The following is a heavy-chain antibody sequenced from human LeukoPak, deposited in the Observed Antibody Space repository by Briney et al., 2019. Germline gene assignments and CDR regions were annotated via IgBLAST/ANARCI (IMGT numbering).Heavy chain of an antibody. CDR1: GFTFSNYG. V-gene: IGHV3-23*01. J-gene: IGHJ4*02. Sequence: GGSLRLSCAASGFTFSNYGMSGVRQAPGKGLEWVSAISGSGGSTYYADSVKGRFTISRDNSKNTLYLQMNSLRAEDTAVYYCANLYYYDSSCYYKDLIDFWGQGTLVTVSS. CDR2: ISGSGGST. CDR3: ANLYYYDSSCYYKDLIDF. D-gene: IGHD3-22*01.